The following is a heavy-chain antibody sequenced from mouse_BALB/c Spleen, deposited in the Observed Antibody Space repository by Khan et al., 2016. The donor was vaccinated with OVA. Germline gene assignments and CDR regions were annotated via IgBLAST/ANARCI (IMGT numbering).Heavy chain of an antibody. CDR2: IDPANGKT. V-gene: IGHV14-3*02. CDR1: GFNIKDTY. CDR3: AHSLLLYAMDY. J-gene: IGHJ4*01. Sequence: VQLKQSGAELVKPGASVKLSCTASGFNIKDTYIHWVKQRPDQGLEWIGRIDPANGKTNYDPKFQGKASITADTSSNTAYLHLSSLTSEDTVVYYCAHSLLLYAMDYWGQGTSVTVSS. D-gene: IGHD1-2*01.